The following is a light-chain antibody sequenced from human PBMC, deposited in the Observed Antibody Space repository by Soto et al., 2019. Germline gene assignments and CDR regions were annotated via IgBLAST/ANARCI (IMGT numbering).Light chain of an antibody. V-gene: IGKV1-5*01. CDR3: QQYNSYRWT. Sequence: DVQMTQSPSTLSATVGDRVTIXXRASQSSSSWVAWYQQKPGKAPKIXIYEASSLESGGPSRFSGSGSGTEFTLTISSLQPDDFATYYCQQYNSYRWTFGQGTKVDNK. CDR1: QSSSSW. J-gene: IGKJ1*01. CDR2: EAS.